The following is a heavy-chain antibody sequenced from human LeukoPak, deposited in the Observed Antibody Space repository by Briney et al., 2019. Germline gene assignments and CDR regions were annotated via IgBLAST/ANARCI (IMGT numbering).Heavy chain of an antibody. V-gene: IGHV3-48*02. Sequence: GGSLRLSCEVSGFTFSTYSMNWVRQAPGKGLEWVSYISTGSSTIYYADSVKGRFTISRDNAKNSLHLQMNSLRDEDTAVYYCAGTKYYHDSGGYYYFDHWGPGTLVTVSS. CDR3: AGTKYYHDSGGYYYFDH. J-gene: IGHJ4*02. D-gene: IGHD3-22*01. CDR1: GFTFSTYS. CDR2: ISTGSSTI.